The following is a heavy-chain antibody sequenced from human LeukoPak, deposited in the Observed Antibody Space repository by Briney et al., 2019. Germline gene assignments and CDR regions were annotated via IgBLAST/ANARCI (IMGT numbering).Heavy chain of an antibody. V-gene: IGHV1-18*01. CDR3: ARDLIVGATGWFDP. CDR1: GYTFTSYG. CDR2: ISAYNGNT. J-gene: IGHJ5*02. Sequence: ASVKVSCKASGYTFTSYGISWVRQAPGQGLEWMGWISAYNGNTNYAQKLQGRVTMTTDTSTSTAYMELRRLRSDDTAVYYCARDLIVGATGWFDPWGQGTLVTVSS. D-gene: IGHD1-26*01.